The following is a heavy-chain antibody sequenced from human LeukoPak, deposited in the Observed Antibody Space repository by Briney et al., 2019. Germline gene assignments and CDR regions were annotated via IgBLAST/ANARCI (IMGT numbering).Heavy chain of an antibody. CDR2: IYSCGST. CDR1: GFTVSSNY. J-gene: IGHJ6*02. Sequence: GGSLRLSCAASGFTVSSNYMSWVRQAPGKGLEWVSVIYSCGSTYYADSVKGRFTISRDNSKNTLYLQMNSLRAEDTAVYYCAREIVVPAATYYYYGMDVWGQGTTVTVSS. V-gene: IGHV3-66*03. CDR3: AREIVVPAATYYYYGMDV. D-gene: IGHD2-2*01.